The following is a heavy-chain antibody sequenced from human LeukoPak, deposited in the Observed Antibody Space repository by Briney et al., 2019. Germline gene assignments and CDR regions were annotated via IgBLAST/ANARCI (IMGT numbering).Heavy chain of an antibody. J-gene: IGHJ4*02. CDR2: ISSNSAYI. D-gene: IGHD6-19*01. CDR1: GFDFNIYS. CDR3: AREPGQWLPPEL. Sequence: GGSLRLSCAASGFDFNIYSMTWVRQAPGKGLEWVSSISSNSAYIYYSESLMGRFTISRDNTKKSLYLQVSSLRVEDTAVYYCAREPGQWLPPELWGQGTVVTVPP. V-gene: IGHV3-21*01.